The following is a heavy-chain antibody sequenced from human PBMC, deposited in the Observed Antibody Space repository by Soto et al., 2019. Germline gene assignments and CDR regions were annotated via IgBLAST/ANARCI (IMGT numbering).Heavy chain of an antibody. J-gene: IGHJ5*02. CDR2: ITTSSAYI. V-gene: IGHV3-21*01. Sequence: VQLVKSGGGLVQPGGSLRLSCAASGFTFNTYDMNWVRQAPGKGLEWVSSITTSSAYIYYADSLKGRITISRDNAKNSLFLQMNSLRAEDTAVYYCVRSGTARLLRHSWFDTWGQGTLVTVSS. D-gene: IGHD2-21*01. CDR1: GFTFNTYD. CDR3: VRSGTARLLRHSWFDT.